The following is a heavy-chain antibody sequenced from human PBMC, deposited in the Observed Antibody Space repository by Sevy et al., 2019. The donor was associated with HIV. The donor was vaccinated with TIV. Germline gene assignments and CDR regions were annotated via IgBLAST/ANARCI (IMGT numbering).Heavy chain of an antibody. V-gene: IGHV4-39*01. D-gene: IGHD1-7*01. J-gene: IGHJ4*02. CDR2: IYYSGST. Sequence: SETLSLTCTVSGGSISSSIYYWGWIRQPPGKGLEWIGSIYYSGSTYYNPSPKSRVTISVDTSKNQFSLKLSSVTAADTAVYYCARHRVSVSAVELRQGFDYWGQGTLVTVSS. CDR3: ARHRVSVSAVELRQGFDY. CDR1: GGSISSSIYY.